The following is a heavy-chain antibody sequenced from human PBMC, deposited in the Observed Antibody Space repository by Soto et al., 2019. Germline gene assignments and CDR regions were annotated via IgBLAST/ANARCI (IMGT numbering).Heavy chain of an antibody. CDR2: ISYDGSNK. CDR3: AKMVRGLPRRDYYYGMDV. CDR1: GFTFSSYG. J-gene: IGHJ6*02. V-gene: IGHV3-30*18. Sequence: QVQLVESGGGVVQPGRSLRLSCAASGFTFSSYGMHWVRQAPGKGLEWVAVISYDGSNKYYADSVKGRFTISRDNSKNTLYLQMNSLRAEDTAVYYCAKMVRGLPRRDYYYGMDVWGQGTTVTVSS. D-gene: IGHD3-10*01.